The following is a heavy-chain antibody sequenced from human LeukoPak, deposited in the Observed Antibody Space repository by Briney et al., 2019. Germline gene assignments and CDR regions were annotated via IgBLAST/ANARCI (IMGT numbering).Heavy chain of an antibody. CDR3: ARGQEYGGWAKLFFDY. CDR1: GFTFSDYY. D-gene: IGHD4-23*01. CDR2: ISSGSSHT. Sequence: GGSLRLSCAASGFTFSDYYMTWIRQAPGKGLEWVSYISSGSSHTNYADSVKGRFTISRDSAKNSLYLQMNSLRAEDTAVYYCARGQEYGGWAKLFFDYWGQGTLVTVSS. V-gene: IGHV3-11*05. J-gene: IGHJ4*02.